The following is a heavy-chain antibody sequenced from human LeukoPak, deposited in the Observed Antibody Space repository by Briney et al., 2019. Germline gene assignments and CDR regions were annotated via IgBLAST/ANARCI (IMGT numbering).Heavy chain of an antibody. Sequence: SLSLSCTASGDTFTDYYMHWVRQAPGQGLEWMGEINPNSGHTNYAQKFQGRVAMTRNTSIHTAYMELSRLRSDDAAVYYGARDLGFGEMVTNRGAFDIWGQGTMVTVS. D-gene: IGHD5-24*01. CDR1: GDTFTDYY. J-gene: IGHJ3*02. CDR3: ARDLGFGEMVTNRGAFDI. V-gene: IGHV1-2*02. CDR2: INPNSGHT.